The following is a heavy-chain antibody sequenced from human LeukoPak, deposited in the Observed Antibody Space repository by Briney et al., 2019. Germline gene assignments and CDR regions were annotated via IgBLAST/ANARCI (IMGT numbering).Heavy chain of an antibody. CDR3: ARDSIAAAGTPQLLGY. Sequence: PGGSLRLSCAASGFTFSSYSMNWVRQAPGKGLEWVSYISSSSSTIYYADSVKGRFTISRDNAKNSLYLQMNSLRAEDTAVYYCARDSIAAAGTPQLLGYWGQGTLVTVSS. CDR2: ISSSSSTI. CDR1: GFTFSSYS. J-gene: IGHJ4*02. V-gene: IGHV3-48*01. D-gene: IGHD6-13*01.